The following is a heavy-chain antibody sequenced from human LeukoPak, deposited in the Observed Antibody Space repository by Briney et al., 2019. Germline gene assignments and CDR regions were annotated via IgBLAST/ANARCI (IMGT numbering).Heavy chain of an antibody. Sequence: GGSLRLSCAASGFTFSSYWMSWVRQAPGKGLEWVANIKEDGSEKYYADSVKGRFTISRDNAKNTLYLQMNSLRGEDTAVYYCARTDYYDRWGQGTLVTVSS. D-gene: IGHD3-22*01. CDR3: ARTDYYDR. CDR1: GFTFSSYW. V-gene: IGHV3-7*04. J-gene: IGHJ4*02. CDR2: IKEDGSEK.